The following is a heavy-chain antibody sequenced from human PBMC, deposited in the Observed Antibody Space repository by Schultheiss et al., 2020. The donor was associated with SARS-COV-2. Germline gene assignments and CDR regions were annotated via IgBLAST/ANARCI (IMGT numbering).Heavy chain of an antibody. D-gene: IGHD2-15*01. Sequence: SVKVSCKASGGTFSSYAISWVRQAPGQGLEWMGGIIPIFGTANYAQKFQGRVTITADESTSTAYMELSSLRSEDTAVYYCARDGPWDGGKATPYFQHWGQGTLVTDSS. CDR1: GGTFSSYA. J-gene: IGHJ1*01. CDR2: IIPIFGTA. CDR3: ARDGPWDGGKATPYFQH. V-gene: IGHV1-69*13.